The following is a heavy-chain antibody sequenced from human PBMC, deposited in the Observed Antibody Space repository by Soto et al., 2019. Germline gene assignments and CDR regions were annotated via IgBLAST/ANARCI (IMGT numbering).Heavy chain of an antibody. D-gene: IGHD3-3*01. V-gene: IGHV4-59*01. CDR1: GGSISSYY. Sequence: SETLSLTCTVSGGSISSYYWSWIRQPPGKGLEWIGYIYYSGSTNYNPSLKSRVTISVDTSKNQFSLKLSSVTAADTAVYYCAGYDFWSGYSPHYYGAQGPRVPVS. J-gene: IGHJ4*02. CDR2: IYYSGST. CDR3: AGYDFWSGYSPHYY.